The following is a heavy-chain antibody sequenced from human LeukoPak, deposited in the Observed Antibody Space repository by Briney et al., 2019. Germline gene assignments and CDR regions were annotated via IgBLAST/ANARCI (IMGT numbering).Heavy chain of an antibody. V-gene: IGHV3-23*01. J-gene: IGHJ4*02. CDR3: AKGRREYQLLCVFDY. Sequence: PGGSLRLSCAASGFTFSSYAMSWVRQAPGKGLEWVSAISGSGRSTYYADSVKGRFTISRDNSKNTLYLQMNSLRAEDTAVYYCAKGRREYQLLCVFDYWGQGTLVTVSS. CDR2: ISGSGRST. CDR1: GFTFSSYA. D-gene: IGHD2-2*01.